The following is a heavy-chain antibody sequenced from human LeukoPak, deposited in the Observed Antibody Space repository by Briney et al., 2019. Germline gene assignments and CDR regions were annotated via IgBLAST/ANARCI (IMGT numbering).Heavy chain of an antibody. V-gene: IGHV3-33*08. D-gene: IGHD6-19*01. J-gene: IGHJ4*02. CDR2: IWYDGSNK. CDR1: GFTFSSYA. Sequence: GGSLRLSCAASGFTFSSYAMSWVRQAPGKGLEWVAVIWYDGSNKYYADSVKGRFTISRDNSKNTLYLQMNSLRAEDTAVYYCARDIAVAGNYDYWGQGTLVTVSS. CDR3: ARDIAVAGNYDY.